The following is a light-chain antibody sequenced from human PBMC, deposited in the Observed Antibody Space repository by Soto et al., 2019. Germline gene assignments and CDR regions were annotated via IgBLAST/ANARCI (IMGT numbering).Light chain of an antibody. J-gene: IGKJ5*01. CDR3: QQYDHLPT. V-gene: IGKV1-33*01. CDR1: QDIRNY. CDR2: DAS. Sequence: DIQMTQSPSSLSASVGDRVTITCQASQDIRNYLNWYQQKPGKAPKLLIYDASNLETGVPSRFSGSGSGTDFTFTISSLQPEDIATYYCQQYDHLPTFGQGTRLEMK.